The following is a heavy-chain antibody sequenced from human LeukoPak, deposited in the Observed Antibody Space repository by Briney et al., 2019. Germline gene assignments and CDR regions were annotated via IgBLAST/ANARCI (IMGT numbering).Heavy chain of an antibody. CDR3: STSPSFGSSWYQFNY. J-gene: IGHJ4*02. CDR1: GLTFYTYA. D-gene: IGHD6-13*01. V-gene: IGHV3-23*01. Sequence: GGSLRLSCSVSGLTFYTYAMSWVRQAPGKGLEWVSAISGRDGRTYYTDSVKGRFTISRDNSNNILYLQMNSLRAEDTAVYYCSTSPSFGSSWYQFNYWGQGALVIVSS. CDR2: ISGRDGRT.